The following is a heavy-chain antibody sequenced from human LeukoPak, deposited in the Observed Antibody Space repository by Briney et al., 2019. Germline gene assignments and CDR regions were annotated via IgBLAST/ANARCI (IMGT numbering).Heavy chain of an antibody. CDR3: AKGYYFDILSGYSSLDS. CDR1: GFTFSSYG. V-gene: IGHV3-30*18. CDR2: ISYDGSNK. J-gene: IGHJ4*02. Sequence: GGSLRLSCAASGFTFSSYGMHWVRQAPGKGLEWVAVISYDGSNKYYADSVKGRFTISRDDSKNTLYLQMNSLRAEDTATYYCAKGYYFDILSGYSSLDSWGQGTLVTVSS. D-gene: IGHD3-9*01.